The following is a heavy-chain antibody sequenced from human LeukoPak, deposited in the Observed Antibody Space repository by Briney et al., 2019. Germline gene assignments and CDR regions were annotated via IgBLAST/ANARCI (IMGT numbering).Heavy chain of an antibody. D-gene: IGHD3-3*01. J-gene: IGHJ5*02. V-gene: IGHV3-30-3*01. Sequence: GRSLRLSCVASGFTFSSYAMHWVRQAPRQGLEWVAVISYDGGYKYYAAFVKGRFTISRDNSKNTLYLQMNSLRSEDTALYYCARARFLEFGNWFDPWGQGTLVTVSS. CDR1: GFTFSSYA. CDR3: ARARFLEFGNWFDP. CDR2: ISYDGGYK.